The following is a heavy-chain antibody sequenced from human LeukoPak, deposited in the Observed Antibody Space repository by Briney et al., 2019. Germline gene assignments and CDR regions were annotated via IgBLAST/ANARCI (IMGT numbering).Heavy chain of an antibody. CDR3: ARDKGGEGPDY. Sequence: ASETLSLTCTVSGGSISRYYWSWIRQPPGKGLEWIGYIYYSGSTNYNPSLKSRVTISVDTSKNQFSLKLSSVTAADTAVYYCARDKGGEGPDYWGQGTLVTVSS. D-gene: IGHD3-16*01. CDR2: IYYSGST. CDR1: GGSISRYY. V-gene: IGHV4-59*01. J-gene: IGHJ4*02.